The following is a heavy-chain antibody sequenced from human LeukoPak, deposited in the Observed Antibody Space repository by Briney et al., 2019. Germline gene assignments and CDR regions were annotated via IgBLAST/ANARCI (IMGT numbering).Heavy chain of an antibody. CDR2: IYYSGST. J-gene: IGHJ4*02. CDR3: ARGAYSGYDQYYFDY. V-gene: IGHV4-59*01. CDR1: GGSISSYY. D-gene: IGHD5-12*01. Sequence: SETLSLTCTVSGGSISSYYWSWIRQPPGKGLEWIGYIYYSGSTNYNPSLKSRVTIPVDTSKNQFSLKLSSVAAADTAVYYCARGAYSGYDQYYFDYWGQGTLVTVSS.